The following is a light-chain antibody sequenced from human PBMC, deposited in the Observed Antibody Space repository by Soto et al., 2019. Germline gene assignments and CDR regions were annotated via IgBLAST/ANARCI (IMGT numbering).Light chain of an antibody. CDR3: QQYALTWT. V-gene: IGKV3-20*01. CDR2: GAS. CDR1: QSVSSSY. Sequence: EIVLTQSPGTLSLSPGERATLSCRASQSVSSSYLAWYQQKPGQAPRLLIYGASSRATGIPDRFSGSGSGTDFTLTISRLEPEDFAVYYCQQYALTWTFGQGTKVEIK. J-gene: IGKJ1*01.